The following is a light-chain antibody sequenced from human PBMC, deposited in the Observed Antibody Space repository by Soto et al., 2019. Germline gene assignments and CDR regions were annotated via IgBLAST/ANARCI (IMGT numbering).Light chain of an antibody. J-gene: IGLJ2*01. Sequence: QSVLTQPASVSGAPGQRVTISCTGNSSNIGAGYDVHWYQQFPGTAPKLLIYGNSNRPSGVPDRFSGSKSGTSASLAITGLQAEDEADYYCQSYDTSLSGSVVFGGGTKLTVL. CDR2: GNS. CDR1: SSNIGAGYD. V-gene: IGLV1-40*01. CDR3: QSYDTSLSGSVV.